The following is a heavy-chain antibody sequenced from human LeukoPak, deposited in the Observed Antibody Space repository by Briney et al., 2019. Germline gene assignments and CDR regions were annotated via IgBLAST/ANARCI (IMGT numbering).Heavy chain of an antibody. D-gene: IGHD3-3*01. Sequence: GGSLRLSCAASGFTFSSYAMSWVRQAPGKGLEWVSAISGSGGSTYYADSVKGRFTISRDNSKNTLYLQMNSLRAEDTAVYYCATTITIFGVVTPNFDYWGQGNLVTVSS. J-gene: IGHJ4*02. CDR1: GFTFSSYA. V-gene: IGHV3-23*01. CDR2: ISGSGGST. CDR3: ATTITIFGVVTPNFDY.